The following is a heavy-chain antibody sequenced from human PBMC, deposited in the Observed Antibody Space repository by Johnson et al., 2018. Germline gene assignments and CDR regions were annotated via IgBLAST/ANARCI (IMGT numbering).Heavy chain of an antibody. D-gene: IGHD2-21*02. V-gene: IGHV3-30*18. CDR1: GFTFSSYG. J-gene: IGHJ3*02. CDR3: AKGLHIVVVTATYAFDI. CDR2: ISYDGSNE. Sequence: QVQLVESGGGVVQPGRSLRLSCAASGFTFSSYGMHWVRQAPGEGLEWVAVISYDGSNEYLADSVKGRFTISRDNSKNPLYLQMNSLRAEDTAVYYCAKGLHIVVVTATYAFDIWGQGTMVTVSS.